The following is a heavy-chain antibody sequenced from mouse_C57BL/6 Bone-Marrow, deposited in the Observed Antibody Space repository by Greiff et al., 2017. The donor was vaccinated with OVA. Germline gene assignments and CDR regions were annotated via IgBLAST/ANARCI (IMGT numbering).Heavy chain of an antibody. D-gene: IGHD3-2*02. V-gene: IGHV1-42*01. J-gene: IGHJ3*01. CDR2: INPSTGGT. Sequence: DVQLQESGPELVKPGASVKISCKASGYSFTGYYMNWVKQSPEKSLEWIGEINPSTGGTTYNQKFKAKATLTVDKSSSTAYMQLKSLTSEDSAVYYCARKTAQATGFAYWGQGTLVTVSA. CDR1: GYSFTGYY. CDR3: ARKTAQATGFAY.